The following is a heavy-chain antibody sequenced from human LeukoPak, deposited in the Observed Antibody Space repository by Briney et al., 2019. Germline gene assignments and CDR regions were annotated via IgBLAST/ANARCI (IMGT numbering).Heavy chain of an antibody. D-gene: IGHD6-19*01. CDR2: ISGSNGDT. CDR1: GYGFHDYG. V-gene: IGHV1-18*01. Sequence: ASVNVSCKASGYGFHDYGVNWVRQAPGQGLEWMAWISGSNGDTNYAQNLQGRVTLTTDTSTSTAYMELRSLRSDDTAVYYCARGGQWPYFDYCGQGTLVTVSS. CDR3: ARGGQWPYFDY. J-gene: IGHJ4*02.